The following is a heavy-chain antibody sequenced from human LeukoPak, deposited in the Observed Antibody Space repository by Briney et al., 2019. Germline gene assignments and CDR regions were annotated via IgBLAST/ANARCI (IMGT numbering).Heavy chain of an antibody. V-gene: IGHV3-23*01. D-gene: IGHD4-17*01. CDR3: ARGRTTGIDY. CDR1: GFTFSSYA. CDR2: ISGSGGST. Sequence: GGSLRLSCAASGFTFSSYAMSWVRQAPGKGLEWVSAISGSGGSTYYADSVKGRFTISRDNAKNSLYLQMNSLRAEDTALYYCARGRTTGIDYWGQGSLVTVSS. J-gene: IGHJ4*02.